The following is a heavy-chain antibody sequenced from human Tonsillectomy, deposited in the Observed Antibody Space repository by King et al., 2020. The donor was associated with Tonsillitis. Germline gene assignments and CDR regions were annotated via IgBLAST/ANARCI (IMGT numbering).Heavy chain of an antibody. J-gene: IGHJ4*02. D-gene: IGHD6-19*01. Sequence: VQLVESGGGLVQPGGSLKLSCAASEFTFSRSWMTWVRQAPGKGLQWVATIKPDGSEKYYADSLKGRVTVSRDNAKNSLDLQMNSLRSEDTALYYCARDQAYSSFDYWGQGTLVTVSS. V-gene: IGHV3-7*04. CDR2: IKPDGSEK. CDR1: EFTFSRSW. CDR3: ARDQAYSSFDY.